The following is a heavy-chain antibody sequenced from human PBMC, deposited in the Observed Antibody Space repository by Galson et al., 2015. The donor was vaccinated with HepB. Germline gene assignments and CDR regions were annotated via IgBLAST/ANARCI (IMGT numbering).Heavy chain of an antibody. D-gene: IGHD6-6*01. CDR3: ARGGSSSSPFYYYYYMDV. CDR1: GYTFTSYG. Sequence: SVKVSCKASGYTFTSYGISWVRQAPGQGLEWMGWISAYNGNTNYAQKLQGRVTMTTDTSTGTAYMELRSLRSDDTALYYCARGGSSSSPFYYYYYMDVWGKGTTVTVSS. V-gene: IGHV1-18*01. J-gene: IGHJ6*03. CDR2: ISAYNGNT.